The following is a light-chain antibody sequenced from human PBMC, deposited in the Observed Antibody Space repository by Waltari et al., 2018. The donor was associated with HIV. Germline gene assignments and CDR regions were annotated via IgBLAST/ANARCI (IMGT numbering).Light chain of an antibody. V-gene: IGKV1-39*01. J-gene: IGKJ3*01. CDR3: QQSYSTPPVT. Sequence: DIQMTQSPSSLSASVGDTVTITCRASQSISSFLNWYQQKPGKAPKVLIFAASSLQSGVPSRFSGSGSGTDFTLTISSLQPEDFATYYCQQSYSTPPVTFGPGTKVDIK. CDR2: AAS. CDR1: QSISSF.